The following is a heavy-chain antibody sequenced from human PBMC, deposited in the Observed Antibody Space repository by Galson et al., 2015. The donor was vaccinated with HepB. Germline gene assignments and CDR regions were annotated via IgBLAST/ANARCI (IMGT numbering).Heavy chain of an antibody. CDR2: INHSGST. CDR3: AAQGVRGVIDY. Sequence: TLSLTCAVCGGSFSGYYWSWIRQPPGKGLEWIGEINHSGSTNYNPSLKSRVTISVDTSKNQFSLKLSSVTAADTAVYYCAAQGVRGVIDYWGQGTLVTVSS. D-gene: IGHD3-10*01. J-gene: IGHJ4*02. CDR1: GGSFSGYY. V-gene: IGHV4-34*01.